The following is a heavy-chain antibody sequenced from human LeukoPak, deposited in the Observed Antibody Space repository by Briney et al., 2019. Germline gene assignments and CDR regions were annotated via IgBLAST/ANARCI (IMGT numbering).Heavy chain of an antibody. CDR2: INTNTGNP. CDR1: GYTFTSYA. CDR3: ARSLAAAGTDEDAFDI. J-gene: IGHJ3*02. Sequence: GASVKASCKASGYTFTSYAMNWVRQAPGQGLEWMGWINTNTGNPTYAQGFTGRFVFSLDTSVSTAYLQISSLKAEDTAVYYCARSLAAAGTDEDAFDIWGQGTMVTVSS. V-gene: IGHV7-4-1*02. D-gene: IGHD6-13*01.